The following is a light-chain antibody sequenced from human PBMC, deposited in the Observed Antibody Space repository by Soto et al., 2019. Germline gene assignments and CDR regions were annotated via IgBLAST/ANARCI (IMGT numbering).Light chain of an antibody. J-gene: IGLJ3*02. CDR2: GVS. CDR1: SSDVGAYNY. CDR3: NSYTTTSTVV. Sequence: QSVLTQPASVSGSPGQSITISCTGTSSDVGAYNYVSWYQQHPGQAPKLMIYGVSNRPSGIPNRFSGSKSGNTASLTISGLQAEDEADYYCNSYTTTSTVVFGGGTKLTVL. V-gene: IGLV2-14*01.